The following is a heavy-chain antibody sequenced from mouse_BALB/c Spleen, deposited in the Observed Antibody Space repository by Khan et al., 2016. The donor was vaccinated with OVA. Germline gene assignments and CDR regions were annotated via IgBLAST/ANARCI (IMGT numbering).Heavy chain of an antibody. V-gene: IGHV3-2*02. CDR3: ARRANYANWYFDV. CDR2: ISYSGST. Sequence: VQLQQSGPGLVKPSQSLSLTCTVTGYSITSDYAWNWIRQFPENKLEWMGYISYSGSTSYNPSLKSRISITRDTSKNQFFLQLNSVTTGDTATYYCARRANYANWYFDVWGAGTTVTVSS. CDR1: GYSITSDYA. J-gene: IGHJ1*01. D-gene: IGHD1-1*02.